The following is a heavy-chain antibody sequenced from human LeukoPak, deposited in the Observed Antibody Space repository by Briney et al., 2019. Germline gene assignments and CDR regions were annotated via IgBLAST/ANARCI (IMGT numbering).Heavy chain of an antibody. V-gene: IGHV4-61*01. J-gene: IGHJ5*02. D-gene: IGHD6-6*01. CDR2: IYYSGST. CDR1: GGSISSSSYY. Sequence: PSETLSLICTVSGGSISSSSYYWSWIRQPPGKGLEWIGYIYYSGSTNYNPSLKSRVTISVDTSKNQFSLKLSSVTAADTAVYYCARGYSSSSGDWFDPWGQGTLVTVSS. CDR3: ARGYSSSSGDWFDP.